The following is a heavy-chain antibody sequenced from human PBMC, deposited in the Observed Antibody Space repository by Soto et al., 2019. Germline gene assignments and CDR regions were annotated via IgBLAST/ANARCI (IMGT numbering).Heavy chain of an antibody. Sequence: GGSLRLSCAASGFTFSSYGMHWVRQAPGKGLEWVAVIWYDGSNKYYADSVKGRFTISRDNSKNTLYLQMNSLRAEDTAVYYCARDGGLWFGELLYYFDYWGQGTLVTVSS. D-gene: IGHD3-10*01. J-gene: IGHJ4*02. CDR1: GFTFSSYG. CDR2: IWYDGSNK. V-gene: IGHV3-33*01. CDR3: ARDGGLWFGELLYYFDY.